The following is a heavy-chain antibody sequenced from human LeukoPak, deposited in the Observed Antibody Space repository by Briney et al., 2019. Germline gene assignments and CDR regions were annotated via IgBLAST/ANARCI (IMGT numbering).Heavy chain of an antibody. D-gene: IGHD4-17*01. V-gene: IGHV3-23*01. CDR1: GFTFSSYA. CDR3: AKDRGDAANRYFDY. J-gene: IGHJ4*02. CDR2: ISGSGGST. Sequence: GGSLRLSWVASGFTFSSYAMKWVRQAPGKGLEWVSGISGSGGSTYYADSVKGRFSISRDNSKNTAYLQMSSLRAEDTAIYYCAKDRGDAANRYFDYWGQGTLVTVSS.